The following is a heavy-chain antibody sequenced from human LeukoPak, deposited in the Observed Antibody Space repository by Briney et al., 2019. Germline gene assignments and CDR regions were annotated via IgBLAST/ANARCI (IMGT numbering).Heavy chain of an antibody. J-gene: IGHJ5*01. CDR3: APRGYSGYEGAWFDS. V-gene: IGHV5-51*01. Sequence: GESLKISCKGSGYSFTSYWIGWVRQMSGKGLEWMGSIYPGDSDTRFSPSFQGQVTISVDKSISTAYLQWSSLKTSDTAIYFCAPRGYSGYEGAWFDSWGQGTLVTVSS. D-gene: IGHD5-12*01. CDR2: IYPGDSDT. CDR1: GYSFTSYW.